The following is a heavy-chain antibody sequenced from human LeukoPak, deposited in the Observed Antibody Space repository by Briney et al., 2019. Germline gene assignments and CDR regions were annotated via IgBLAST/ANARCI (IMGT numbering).Heavy chain of an antibody. CDR1: GFTLSNYV. CDR3: ANEYSKGDI. V-gene: IGHV3-23*01. CDR2: ISGSGGNT. J-gene: IGHJ3*02. D-gene: IGHD4-11*01. Sequence: GGSLRLSCAASGFTLSNYVMSWVRQAPGKGLEWVSGISGSGGNTYYADSVKGRFTISRDNSKNTLYLQMNSLRAEDAAVYYCANEYSKGDIWGQGTMVTVSS.